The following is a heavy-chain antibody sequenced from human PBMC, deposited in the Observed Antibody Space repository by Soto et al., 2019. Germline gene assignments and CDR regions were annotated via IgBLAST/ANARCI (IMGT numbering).Heavy chain of an antibody. J-gene: IGHJ4*02. CDR2: IKQDGSEK. CDR3: AWARSSPSGAIDY. Sequence: EVQLVESGGGLVQPGGSLRLSCAASAFTFRNYWMSWVRQAPGKGLECVAKIKQDGSEKYYVDSGKGRLTISRDNAKNAVYLQMNSLTVEDTASYYCAWARSSPSGAIDYWGQGTLVTFSS. V-gene: IGHV3-7*04. CDR1: AFTFRNYW. D-gene: IGHD2-2*01.